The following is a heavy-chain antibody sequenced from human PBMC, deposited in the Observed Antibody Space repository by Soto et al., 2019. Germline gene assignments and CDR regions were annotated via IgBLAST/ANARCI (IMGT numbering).Heavy chain of an antibody. Sequence: GESLKISGKGSGFSFTNYWISWVRQVPGKGLEWMGNIDPVDSYANYSPSFQGHVTFSVDTSISTAFLHWSSLKASDSAIYFCARIESIARNWFDPWGQGTLVTVSS. V-gene: IGHV5-10-1*01. D-gene: IGHD6-13*01. CDR2: IDPVDSYA. CDR3: ARIESIARNWFDP. CDR1: GFSFTNYW. J-gene: IGHJ5*02.